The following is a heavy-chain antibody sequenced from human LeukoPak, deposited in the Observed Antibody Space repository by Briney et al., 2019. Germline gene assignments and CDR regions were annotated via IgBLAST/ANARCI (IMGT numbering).Heavy chain of an antibody. J-gene: IGHJ4*02. CDR2: IIPIFGTA. D-gene: IGHD6-13*01. Sequence: ASVKVSCKASGGTFSSYAISWVRQAPGQGLEWMGGIIPIFGTANYAQKFQGRVTITADKSTSTAYMELSSLRSEDTAVYYCARKDQEYSSSWYGLGYWGQGTLVTVSS. CDR1: GGTFSSYA. CDR3: ARKDQEYSSSWYGLGY. V-gene: IGHV1-69*06.